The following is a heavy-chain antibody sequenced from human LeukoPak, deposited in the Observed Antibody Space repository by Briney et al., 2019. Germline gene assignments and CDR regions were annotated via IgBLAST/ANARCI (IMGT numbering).Heavy chain of an antibody. Sequence: SETLALLCTVSGGSVSSGIFYWHWIRQPAGKTLEWIGRIYTSGGTNYNPSLKTRVTISRDTANNRLSLRLTSVTAADTAVYYCAGHNSDFAPYRGQGALVTLSS. CDR3: AGHNSDFAPY. V-gene: IGHV4-61*02. CDR1: GGSVSSGIFY. CDR2: IYTSGGT. J-gene: IGHJ4*02. D-gene: IGHD2/OR15-2a*01.